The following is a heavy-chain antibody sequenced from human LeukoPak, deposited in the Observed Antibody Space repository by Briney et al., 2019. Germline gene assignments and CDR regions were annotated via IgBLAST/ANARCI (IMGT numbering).Heavy chain of an antibody. CDR1: GFTFSSYA. CDR2: ISYDGSNK. CDR3: ARSPPSGSYWVY. V-gene: IGHV3-30*01. Sequence: GGSLRLSCAASGFTFSSYAMHWVRQAPGKGLEWVAVISYDGSNKYYADSVKGRFTISRDNSRNTLYLQMNSLRAEDTAVYYCARSPPSGSYWVYWGQGTLVTVSS. J-gene: IGHJ4*02. D-gene: IGHD1-26*01.